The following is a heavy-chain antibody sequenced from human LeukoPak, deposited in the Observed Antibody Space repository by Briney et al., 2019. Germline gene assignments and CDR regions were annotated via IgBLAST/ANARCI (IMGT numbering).Heavy chain of an antibody. CDR2: IYPGDSDT. V-gene: IGHV5-51*01. Sequence: GESLKISCKGSGYSFTSYWIGWVRQMPGKGLEWMGIIYPGDSDTRYSPSFQGQVTISADKSISTAYLQWSSLKASDTAMYYCARRQDYGDYRAHFDYWGQGTLVTVSS. J-gene: IGHJ4*02. CDR3: ARRQDYGDYRAHFDY. D-gene: IGHD4-17*01. CDR1: GYSFTSYW.